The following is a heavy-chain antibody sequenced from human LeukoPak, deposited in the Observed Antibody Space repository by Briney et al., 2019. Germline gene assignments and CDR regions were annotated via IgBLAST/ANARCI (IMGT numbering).Heavy chain of an antibody. Sequence: GGSLRLSCAASGFTFSWYWMSWVRQAPGKGLEWVAHIDPSGNEFYVDSVKGRFAISRDSAQRSVFLQMNNLRDEDTAVYYCARAGWGSFDHWGQGALVTVSS. CDR3: ARAGWGSFDH. J-gene: IGHJ4*02. D-gene: IGHD3-16*01. V-gene: IGHV3-7*01. CDR1: GFTFSWYW. CDR2: IDPSGNE.